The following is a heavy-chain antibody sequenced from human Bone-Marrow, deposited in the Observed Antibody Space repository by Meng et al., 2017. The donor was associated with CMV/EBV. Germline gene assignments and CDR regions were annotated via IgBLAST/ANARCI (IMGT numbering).Heavy chain of an antibody. Sequence: GGSLRLSCAASGFTFSSYSMSWVRQAPGKGLEWVSVIYSSGSSTSYADSVKGRFTISRDNSKNTLFLQMNSLRAGDTAVYYCAKDTRTGGVALRPTGYGMDVWGQGTMVTVSS. CDR1: GFTFSSYS. D-gene: IGHD6-6*01. J-gene: IGHJ6*02. V-gene: IGHV3-23*03. CDR3: AKDTRTGGVALRPTGYGMDV. CDR2: IYSSGSST.